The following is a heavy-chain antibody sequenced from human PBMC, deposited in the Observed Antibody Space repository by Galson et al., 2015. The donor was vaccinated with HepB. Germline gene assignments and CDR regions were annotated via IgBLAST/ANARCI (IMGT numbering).Heavy chain of an antibody. CDR1: GFTFSSYS. J-gene: IGHJ3*02. D-gene: IGHD3-10*01. CDR3: AGAQEITMVRGVIITHDHDAFDI. Sequence: SLRLSCAASGFTFSSYSMNWVRQAPGKGLEWVSSISSSSSYIYYADSVKGRFTISRDNAKNSLYLQMNSLRAEDTAVYYCAGAQEITMVRGVIITHDHDAFDIWGQGTMVTVSS. V-gene: IGHV3-21*01. CDR2: ISSSSSYI.